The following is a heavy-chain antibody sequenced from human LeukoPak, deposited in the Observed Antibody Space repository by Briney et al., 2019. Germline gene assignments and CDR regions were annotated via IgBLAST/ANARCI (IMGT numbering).Heavy chain of an antibody. J-gene: IGHJ4*02. V-gene: IGHV4-59*08. Sequence: SETLSLTCSVSGDSVTSSYRNWIRQPPGKGLEWIGHASSDGTTNYNPSLRSRLIMSVDTAKNDISLNLTSVTAADTAIYYCARLDCLIEGCYNHWGRGTLVTVSS. CDR3: ARLDCLIEGCYNH. CDR1: GDSVTSSY. CDR2: ASSDGTT. D-gene: IGHD2-15*01.